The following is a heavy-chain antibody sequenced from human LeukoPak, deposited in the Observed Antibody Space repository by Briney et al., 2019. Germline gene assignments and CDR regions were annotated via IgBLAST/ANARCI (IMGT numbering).Heavy chain of an antibody. CDR2: ITTYNGDT. V-gene: IGHV1-18*01. Sequence: GASVKVSCETSGYTFTTYPINWVRQAPGEGLEWMGWITTYNGDTNYAQNLQGRVTMTADTSTSTAYMELRSLRSDDTAVYYCALISYCTTVTCYYLDYWGQGTLVTVSS. CDR3: ALISYCTTVTCYYLDY. D-gene: IGHD2-8*01. J-gene: IGHJ4*02. CDR1: GYTFTTYP.